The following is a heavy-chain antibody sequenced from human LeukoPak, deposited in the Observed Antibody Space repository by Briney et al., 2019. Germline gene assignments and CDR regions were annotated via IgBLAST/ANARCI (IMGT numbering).Heavy chain of an antibody. Sequence: PSETLSLTCTVSGYSISSGYYWGWIRQPPGKGLEWIGSIYHSGSTYYNPSLKSRVTISVDTSKNQFSLKLSSVTAADTAVYYCARDPSGGSFWFDPWGQGTLVTVSS. D-gene: IGHD2-15*01. CDR2: IYHSGST. CDR1: GYSISSGYY. CDR3: ARDPSGGSFWFDP. V-gene: IGHV4-38-2*02. J-gene: IGHJ5*02.